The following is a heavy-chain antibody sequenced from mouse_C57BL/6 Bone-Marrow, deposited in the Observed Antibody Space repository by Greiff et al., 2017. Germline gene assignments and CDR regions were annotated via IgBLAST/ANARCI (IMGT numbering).Heavy chain of an antibody. V-gene: IGHV6-3*01. CDR2: IRLKSDNYAA. CDR3: TRLLRSYAMDY. Sequence: EVKLMESGGGLVQPGGSMKLSCVASGFTFSNYWMNWVRQSPEKGLEWVAQIRLKSDNYAAHYAESVKGRFSISRDDSKRSVYLQMNNLRAEDTGIYYCTRLLRSYAMDYWGQGTSVTVSS. J-gene: IGHJ4*01. CDR1: GFTFSNYW. D-gene: IGHD1-1*01.